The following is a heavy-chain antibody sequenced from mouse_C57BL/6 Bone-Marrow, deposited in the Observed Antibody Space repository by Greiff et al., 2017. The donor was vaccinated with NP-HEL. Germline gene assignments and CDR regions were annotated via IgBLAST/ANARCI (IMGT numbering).Heavy chain of an antibody. J-gene: IGHJ4*01. D-gene: IGHD3-2*02. CDR2: SRNKANDYTT. V-gene: IGHV7-1*01. CDR3: ARDAPDSSGYAMDD. Sequence: EVKLMESGGGLVQSGRSLRLSCATSGFTFSDFYMEWVRQAPGKGLEWIAASRNKANDYTTEDSASVKGRFIVSSDTSQRIIYLKMNALRAVDTALFYCARDAPDSSGYAMDDWGQGTSVSVSS. CDR1: GFTFSDFY.